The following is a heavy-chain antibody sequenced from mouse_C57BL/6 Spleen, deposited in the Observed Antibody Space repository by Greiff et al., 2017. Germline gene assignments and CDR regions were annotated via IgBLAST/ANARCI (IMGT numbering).Heavy chain of an antibody. CDR3: ARYSNYDAMDY. CDR1: GYAFSSYW. D-gene: IGHD2-5*01. Sequence: QVQLQQSGAELVKPGASVKISCKASGYAFSSYWMNWVKQRPGKGLEWIGQIYPGDGDTNYNGKFKGKATRTADKSSSTAYMQLSSLTSEDSAVYFCARYSNYDAMDYWGQGTSVTVSS. J-gene: IGHJ4*01. V-gene: IGHV1-80*01. CDR2: IYPGDGDT.